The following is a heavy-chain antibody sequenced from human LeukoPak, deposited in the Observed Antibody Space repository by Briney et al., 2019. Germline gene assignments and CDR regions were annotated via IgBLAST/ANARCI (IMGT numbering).Heavy chain of an antibody. J-gene: IGHJ4*02. CDR3: ARQIALDRKLDY. CDR1: GFTFSSYA. CDR2: ISGSGGST. D-gene: IGHD1-14*01. Sequence: GGSLRLSCAASGFTFSSYAMSWVRQAPGKGLEWVSAISGSGGSTYYADSVKGRFTISRDNSKNTLYLQMNSLRAEDTAVYYCARQIALDRKLDYWGQGTLVTVSS. V-gene: IGHV3-23*01.